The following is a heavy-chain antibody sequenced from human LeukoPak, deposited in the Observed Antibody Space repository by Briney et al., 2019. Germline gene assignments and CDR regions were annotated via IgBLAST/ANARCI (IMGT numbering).Heavy chain of an antibody. D-gene: IGHD5-12*01. CDR1: GFTFSSYS. CDR2: ISSSSSSTI. CDR3: ARASGSHFDY. V-gene: IGHV3-48*02. Sequence: GGSLRLSCAASGFTFSSYSMNWVRQAPGKGLEYISYISSSSSSTIYYADSVKGRFTISRDNAKNSLYLQMNSLRDEDTAVYYCARASGSHFDYWGQGTLVTVSS. J-gene: IGHJ4*02.